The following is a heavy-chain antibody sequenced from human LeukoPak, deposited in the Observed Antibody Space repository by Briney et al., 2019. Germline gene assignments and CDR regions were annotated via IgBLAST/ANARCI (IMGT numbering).Heavy chain of an antibody. CDR2: MNPNSGNT. Sequence: ASVKVSCKASGYTFTSYDINWVRQATGQGLEWMGWMNPNSGNTGYAQKFQGRVTITRNTSISTAYMELSSLRSEDTAVYYCARRRGDGYNYEFRYWGQGTLVTVSS. CDR1: GYTFTSYD. V-gene: IGHV1-8*03. D-gene: IGHD5-24*01. J-gene: IGHJ4*02. CDR3: ARRRGDGYNYEFRY.